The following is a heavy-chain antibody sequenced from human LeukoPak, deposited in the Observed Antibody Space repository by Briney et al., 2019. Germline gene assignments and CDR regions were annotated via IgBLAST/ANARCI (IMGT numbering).Heavy chain of an antibody. CDR1: GFTFSNYA. CDR3: AKSGAYVIDY. J-gene: IGHJ4*02. V-gene: IGHV3-23*01. Sequence: SGGSLRLSCAASGFTFSNYAMSWVRQAPGKGLEWVSFISSSGGTTYYADSVKGRFTISRDNSKNTLYLQMNSLKVEDAAIYYCAKSGAYVIDYWGQGTLVTVSS. D-gene: IGHD3-10*02. CDR2: ISSSGGTT.